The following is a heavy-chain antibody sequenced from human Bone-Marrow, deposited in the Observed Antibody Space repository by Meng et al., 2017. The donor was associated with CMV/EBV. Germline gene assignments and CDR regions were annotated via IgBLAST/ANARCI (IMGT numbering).Heavy chain of an antibody. CDR3: ARDLKRGYSYGLVY. V-gene: IGHV1-2*02. J-gene: IGHJ4*02. CDR1: VSSFPCSY. CDR2: INPNSSGT. Sequence: ASVSSFPCSYRRLVRHAPGQGLEWMGWINPNSSGTNYAQKFQGRVTMTRDTSISTAYMELSRLRSDDTTVYYCARDLKRGYSYGLVYWGQGTLVTVSS. D-gene: IGHD5-18*01.